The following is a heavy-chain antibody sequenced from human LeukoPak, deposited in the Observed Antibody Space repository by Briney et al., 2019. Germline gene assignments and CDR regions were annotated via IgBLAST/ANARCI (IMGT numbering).Heavy chain of an antibody. CDR3: ARLRDGDYGSYSDY. CDR2: ISHSGST. J-gene: IGHJ4*02. Sequence: SETLSLTCTVSGGSISSYYWSWIRQSPGKGLEWIGHISHSGSTKYSSSLKSRAIISSDTSKNQFSLKLSSVIAADTALYYCARLRDGDYGSYSDYWGQGTLVTASS. CDR1: GGSISSYY. V-gene: IGHV4-59*08. D-gene: IGHD4-17*01.